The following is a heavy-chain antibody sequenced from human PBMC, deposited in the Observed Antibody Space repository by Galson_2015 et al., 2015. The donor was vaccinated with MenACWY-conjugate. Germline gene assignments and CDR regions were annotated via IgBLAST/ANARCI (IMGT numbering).Heavy chain of an antibody. Sequence: SVKVSCKASGYTFTSYGINWVRQAPGQRLEWMGWINAGNGNTKYSQKFQGRVTITRDTSASTAYMELRSLRSEDTAVYYCARAGVYSYGREGDYWGQGTLVTVSS. CDR2: INAGNGNT. D-gene: IGHD5-18*01. CDR3: ARAGVYSYGREGDY. CDR1: GYTFTSYG. V-gene: IGHV1-3*01. J-gene: IGHJ4*02.